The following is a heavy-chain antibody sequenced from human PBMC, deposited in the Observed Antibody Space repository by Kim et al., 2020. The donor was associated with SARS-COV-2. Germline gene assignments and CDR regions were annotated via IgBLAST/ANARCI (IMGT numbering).Heavy chain of an antibody. CDR1: GFTFSSYA. J-gene: IGHJ4*02. CDR3: EAVAGTGYYFDY. D-gene: IGHD6-19*01. Sequence: GGSLRLSCAASGFTFSSYAMHWVRQAPGKGLEGVAVISYDGSNKYYADSVKGRFTISRDNSKNTLYLQMNSLRAEDTAVYYCEAVAGTGYYFDYWGQGTLVTVSS. V-gene: IGHV3-30-3*01. CDR2: ISYDGSNK.